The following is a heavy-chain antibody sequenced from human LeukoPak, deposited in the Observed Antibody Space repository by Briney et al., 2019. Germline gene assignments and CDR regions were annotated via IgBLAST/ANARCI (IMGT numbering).Heavy chain of an antibody. J-gene: IGHJ5*02. CDR1: GYTFTSYG. Sequence: ASVKVSCKASGYTFTSYGISWVRQAPGQGLEWMGWISAYNGNTNYAQKLQGRVTMTTDTSTSTAYMELRSLRSDDTAVYYCARGYDFWSRKTTQNNWFDPWGQGTLVTVSS. D-gene: IGHD3-3*01. CDR2: ISAYNGNT. V-gene: IGHV1-18*01. CDR3: ARGYDFWSRKTTQNNWFDP.